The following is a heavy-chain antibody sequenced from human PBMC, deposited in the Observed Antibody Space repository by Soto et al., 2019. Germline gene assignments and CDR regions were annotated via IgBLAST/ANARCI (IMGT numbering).Heavy chain of an antibody. J-gene: IGHJ6*02. CDR1: GASISSRGYY. V-gene: IGHV4-31*03. D-gene: IGHD6-13*01. Sequence: QVQLQESGPGLVKPSQTLSLTCTVSGASISSRGYYWHWIRHLPGKGLEWLGFIYYSGTTSYSPSLKSRRSISLDTSQDQFALKLSSATAADTAVYYCASSWSSYYYYAMDVWGQGTTVTVSS. CDR2: IYYSGTT. CDR3: ASSWSSYYYYAMDV.